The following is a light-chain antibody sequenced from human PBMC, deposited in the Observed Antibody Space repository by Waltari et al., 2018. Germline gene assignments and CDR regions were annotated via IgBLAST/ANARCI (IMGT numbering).Light chain of an antibody. CDR1: HDISIY. CDR2: DAS. CDR3: QQYKDLPRT. V-gene: IGKV1-33*01. Sequence: DIHVTPSPSSMSASVRDRISITCQTSHDISIYLSWYQQKPGKAPKVLIYDASNLETGVPSRFTGSRSGTDFTFTISSLQPEDIATYYCQQYKDLPRTFGQGTKVEIK. J-gene: IGKJ1*01.